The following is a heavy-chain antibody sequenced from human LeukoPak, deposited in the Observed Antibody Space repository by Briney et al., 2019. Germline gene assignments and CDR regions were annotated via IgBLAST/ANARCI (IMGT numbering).Heavy chain of an antibody. CDR3: ARHGSNWNDAWWFDP. CDR1: GGSISSYY. Sequence: SETLSLTCTVSGGSISSYYWSWIRQPPGKGLEWIGYIYYSGSTNYNPSLKSRVTISVDTSKNQFSLKLSSVTAADTAVYYCARHGSNWNDAWWFDPWGQGTLVTVSS. CDR2: IYYSGST. J-gene: IGHJ5*02. D-gene: IGHD1-1*01. V-gene: IGHV4-59*08.